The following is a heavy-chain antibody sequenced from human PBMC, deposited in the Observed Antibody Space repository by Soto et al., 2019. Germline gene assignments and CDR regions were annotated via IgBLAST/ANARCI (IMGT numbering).Heavy chain of an antibody. J-gene: IGHJ1*01. V-gene: IGHV3-33*01. CDR1: GFTFSSYG. CDR3: ARTLYDSSGYHHFQH. CDR2: IWYDGSNK. D-gene: IGHD3-22*01. Sequence: PGGSLRLSCAASGFTFSSYGMHWVRQAPGKGLEWVAVIWYDGSNKYYAGSVKGRFTISRDNSKNTLYLRMNSLRAEDTAVYYCARTLYDSSGYHHFQHWGQGTLVTVSS.